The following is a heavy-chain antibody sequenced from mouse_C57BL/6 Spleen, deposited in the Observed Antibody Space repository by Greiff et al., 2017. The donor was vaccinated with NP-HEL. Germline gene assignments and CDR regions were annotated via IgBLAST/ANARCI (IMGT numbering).Heavy chain of an antibody. D-gene: IGHD2-2*01. CDR3: AREDGYEYAMDY. CDR2: INYDGSST. V-gene: IGHV5-16*01. Sequence: EVHLVESEGGLVQPGSSMKLSCTASGFTFSDYYMAWVRQVPEKGLEWVANINYDGSSTYYLDSLKSRFIISRDNAKNILYLQMSSLKSEDTATYYCAREDGYEYAMDYWGQGTSVTVSS. CDR1: GFTFSDYY. J-gene: IGHJ4*01.